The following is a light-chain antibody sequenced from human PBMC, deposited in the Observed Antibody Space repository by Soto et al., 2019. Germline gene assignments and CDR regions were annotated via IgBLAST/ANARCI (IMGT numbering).Light chain of an antibody. J-gene: IGLJ3*02. CDR1: SSDVGSYNL. V-gene: IGLV2-23*01. CDR3: CSYTVSSTS. CDR2: EGN. Sequence: QSALTQPASVSGSPGQSITMSCAGASSDVGSYNLVSWYQQYPGKAPKLIIYEGNKRPSGVSNRFSGSGSGNTAYLTISGLQAEDAADYYCCSYTVSSTSFGGGTKLTVL.